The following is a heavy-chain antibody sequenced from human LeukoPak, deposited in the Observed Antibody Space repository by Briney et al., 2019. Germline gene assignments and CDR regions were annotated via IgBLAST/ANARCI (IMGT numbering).Heavy chain of an antibody. Sequence: PSETLSLTCAVYGGSFSTYYWSWIRQSPGKGLEWTAEINHRGDTNYNPSVKSRVTISVDTSKSQFSLKVSSLTAADTAVYYCARGPTISETGYFDYWGQGTLVTVSS. V-gene: IGHV4-34*01. CDR3: ARGPTISETGYFDY. CDR1: GGSFSTYY. CDR2: INHRGDT. J-gene: IGHJ4*03. D-gene: IGHD1-1*01.